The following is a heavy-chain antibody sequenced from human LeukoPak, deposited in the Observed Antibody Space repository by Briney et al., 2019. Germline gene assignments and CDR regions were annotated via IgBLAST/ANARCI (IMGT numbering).Heavy chain of an antibody. CDR1: GFTFSSYG. J-gene: IGHJ3*02. V-gene: IGHV3-30*02. Sequence: TGGSLRLSCAASGFTFSSYGMHWVRQAPGKGLEWVAFIRNDGSNKYYADSVKGRFTISRDNSKNTLYLQMNSLRAEDTAVYYCAKVGGDFWSGYPVSDAFDIWGQGTLVTVSS. D-gene: IGHD3-3*01. CDR3: AKVGGDFWSGYPVSDAFDI. CDR2: IRNDGSNK.